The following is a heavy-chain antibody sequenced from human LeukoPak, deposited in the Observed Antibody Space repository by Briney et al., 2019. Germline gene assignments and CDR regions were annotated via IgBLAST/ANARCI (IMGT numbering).Heavy chain of an antibody. J-gene: IGHJ3*02. V-gene: IGHV4-61*09. CDR1: GGSISSGSYY. Sequence: SETLSLTCTVSGGSISSGSYYWSWIRQSAGKGLEWIGQIYSIGGTDYNPSLKSRVTISVDTSKNQFSLKLSSVTAADTAVYYCARFRNTDSSSWDDDAFDIWGQGTMVTVSS. CDR3: ARFRNTDSSSWDDDAFDI. D-gene: IGHD6-13*01. CDR2: IYSIGGT.